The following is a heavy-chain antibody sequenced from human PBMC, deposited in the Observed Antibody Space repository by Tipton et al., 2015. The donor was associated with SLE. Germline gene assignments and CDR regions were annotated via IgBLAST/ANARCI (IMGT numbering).Heavy chain of an antibody. CDR3: ARGGLFDP. Sequence: LSLTCAASGFTFSSYAMHWVRQAPGKGLEWVAVVSYDGSDKYYADSVKGRITISRDNSKNTLYLQMNSLRVEDTAVYYCARGGLFDPWGQGTLVTVSS. V-gene: IGHV3-30-3*01. CDR2: VSYDGSDK. J-gene: IGHJ5*02. CDR1: GFTFSSYA.